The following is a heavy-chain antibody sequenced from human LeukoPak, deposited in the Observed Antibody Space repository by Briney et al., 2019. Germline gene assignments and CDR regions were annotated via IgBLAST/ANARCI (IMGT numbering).Heavy chain of an antibody. J-gene: IGHJ4*02. V-gene: IGHV3-74*01. CDR1: GFTFSSYW. CDR2: INSDGSTT. D-gene: IGHD6-13*01. Sequence: GGSLRLSCAASGFTFSSYWMHWVRQAPGKGLVWVSRINSDGSTTDYADSVKGRFTISRDNAKNTVYLQMNSLRAEDTAVYYCARDGTAANFDYWGQGTLLTVSS. CDR3: ARDGTAANFDY.